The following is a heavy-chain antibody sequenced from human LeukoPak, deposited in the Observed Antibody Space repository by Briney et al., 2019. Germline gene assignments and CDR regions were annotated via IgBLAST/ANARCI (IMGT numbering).Heavy chain of an antibody. CDR3: AREWAGSGYYGMDV. V-gene: IGHV4-31*03. CDR2: IYYSGST. Sequence: SETLSLTCTVSGVSISSGGYYWSWIRQHPGKGLEWIGYIYYSGSTHYNPSLKSRVTISVDTSKNRFSLKLSSMTAADTAVYYCAREWAGSGYYGMDVWGQGTTVTVS. D-gene: IGHD1-26*01. CDR1: GVSISSGGYY. J-gene: IGHJ6*02.